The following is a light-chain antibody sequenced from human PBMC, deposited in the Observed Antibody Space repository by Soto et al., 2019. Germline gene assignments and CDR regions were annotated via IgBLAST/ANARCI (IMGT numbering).Light chain of an antibody. J-gene: IGLJ2*01. CDR3: CSYAGSSTPHVV. CDR1: SSDVGSYNL. CDR2: EGS. V-gene: IGLV2-23*01. Sequence: QSALTQPASVSGSPGQSITISCTGTSSDVGSYNLVSWYQQHPGKAPKLMIYEGSKRPSGVSNRFSGSKSGNTASLTISGLQAEDEADYYCCSYAGSSTPHVVFGGGNKLTVL.